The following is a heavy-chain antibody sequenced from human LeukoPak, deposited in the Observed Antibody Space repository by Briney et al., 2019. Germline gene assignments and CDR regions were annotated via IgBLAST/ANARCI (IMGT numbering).Heavy chain of an antibody. D-gene: IGHD3-10*01. V-gene: IGHV3-30*02. Sequence: GGSLRLSCAASGFSFSDYGMHWVRQAPGKGLEWVAFSPHDKNEVSEADSVKGRFTISRDKSKNTLYLQMNNLTADDTALYFCARGQSYYYGSGSYPDPWGQGTLVTVSS. CDR3: ARGQSYYYGSGSYPDP. CDR2: SPHDKNEV. CDR1: GFSFSDYG. J-gene: IGHJ5*02.